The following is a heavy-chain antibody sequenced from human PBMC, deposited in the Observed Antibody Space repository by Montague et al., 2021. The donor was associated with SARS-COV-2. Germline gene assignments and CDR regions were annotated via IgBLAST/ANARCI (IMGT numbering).Heavy chain of an antibody. D-gene: IGHD1/OR15-1a*01. CDR1: GGSISSSSHY. Sequence: SETLSLTCSVSGGSISSSSHYWAWIRQPPGRRLEWIGTIYYSGTTFYHPSLKSRITMSVDTSDNQFSLHLNSVSATDTAIYYCARAQMAVTEHYPDYWGQGILVTVSS. CDR2: IYYSGTT. J-gene: IGHJ4*02. CDR3: ARAQMAVTEHYPDY. V-gene: IGHV4-39*01.